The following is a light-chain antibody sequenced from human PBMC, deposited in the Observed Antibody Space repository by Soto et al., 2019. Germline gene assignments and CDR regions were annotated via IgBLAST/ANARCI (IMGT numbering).Light chain of an antibody. CDR1: SSNIAANS. CDR2: DSD. J-gene: IGLJ1*01. Sequence: QSVLTHPSSVSAAPEQELTTSCSGSSSNIAANSVSWYQHLPGTATKLLIYDSDRRPSGIPARFSGSKSGKSATLGITGLQIGEEADYYCGAWENSLTVYVFGSGTRVTVL. CDR3: GAWENSLTVYV. V-gene: IGLV1-51*01.